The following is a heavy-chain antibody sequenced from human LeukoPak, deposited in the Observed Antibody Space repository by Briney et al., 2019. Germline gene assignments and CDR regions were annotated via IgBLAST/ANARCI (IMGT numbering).Heavy chain of an antibody. J-gene: IGHJ4*02. Sequence: GGSLRLSCAASGFTFDDYAMHWVRQAPGKGLEWVSGIGWNSGDIGYADSVKGRFTISRDNAKNSLYLQMNSLRDEDTAVYYCARDIDYGDYFSDNAFDYWGQGTLVTVSS. CDR3: ARDIDYGDYFSDNAFDY. D-gene: IGHD4-17*01. CDR1: GFTFDDYA. V-gene: IGHV3-9*01. CDR2: IGWNSGDI.